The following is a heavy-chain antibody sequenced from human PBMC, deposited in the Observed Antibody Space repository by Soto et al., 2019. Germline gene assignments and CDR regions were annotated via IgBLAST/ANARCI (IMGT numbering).Heavy chain of an antibody. CDR1: GFTFSSYA. CDR2: ISYDGSNK. Sequence: PGGSLRLSCAASGFTFSSYAMHWVRQAPGKGLEWVAVISYDGSNKYYADSVKGRFTISRDNSKNTLYLQMNSLRAEDTAVYYCAKRGSSGYYPGVYGMDVWGQGTTVTVSS. J-gene: IGHJ6*02. CDR3: AKRGSSGYYPGVYGMDV. V-gene: IGHV3-30*18. D-gene: IGHD3-22*01.